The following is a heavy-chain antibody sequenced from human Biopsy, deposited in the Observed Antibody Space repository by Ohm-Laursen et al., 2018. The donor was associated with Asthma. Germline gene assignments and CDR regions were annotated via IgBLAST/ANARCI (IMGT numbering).Heavy chain of an antibody. Sequence: SLRLSCAASRFAYEMHWVRQAPGKGLEWVAVISYDGSSIYYADSVKGRFTISRDNSKNTLSLQMNSLAAEDTAVYYCAREGVAGTHIEDWGQGTLVTVSS. D-gene: IGHD6-19*01. CDR1: RFAYE. V-gene: IGHV3-30-3*01. CDR2: ISYDGSSI. CDR3: AREGVAGTHIED. J-gene: IGHJ4*02.